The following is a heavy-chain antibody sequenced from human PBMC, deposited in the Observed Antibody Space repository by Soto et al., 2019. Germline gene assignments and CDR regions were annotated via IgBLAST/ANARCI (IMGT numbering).Heavy chain of an antibody. J-gene: IGHJ6*03. CDR2: ISSSSSYI. V-gene: IGHV3-21*01. CDR1: GFTFSSYS. Sequence: GGSLRLSCAASGFTFSSYSMNWVRQAPGKGLEWVSSISSSSSYIYYADSVKGRFTISRDNAKNSLYLQMNSLRAEDTAVYYCARDLGGYDFGYYYYYMDVWGKGTTVTVSS. D-gene: IGHD5-12*01. CDR3: ARDLGGYDFGYYYYYMDV.